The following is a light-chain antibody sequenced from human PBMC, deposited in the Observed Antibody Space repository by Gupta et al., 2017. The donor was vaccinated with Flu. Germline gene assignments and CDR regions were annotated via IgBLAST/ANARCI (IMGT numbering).Light chain of an antibody. CDR3: QHYGSSPHLT. Sequence: EIELTQSPGTLSLSPGERATLSCRASQSVSSSYLAWYQQKPGQAPRLLIYGASSRATGIPDRFSGSGSGTDFTLTISRLEPEDFAVYYCQHYGSSPHLTFGGGTKVEIK. V-gene: IGKV3-20*01. CDR2: GAS. J-gene: IGKJ4*01. CDR1: QSVSSSY.